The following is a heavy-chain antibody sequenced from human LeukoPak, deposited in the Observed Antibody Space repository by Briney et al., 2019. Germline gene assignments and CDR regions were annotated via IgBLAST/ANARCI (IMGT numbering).Heavy chain of an antibody. V-gene: IGHV3-30-3*01. D-gene: IGHD3-22*01. CDR2: ISYDGGNK. Sequence: GGSLRLSCAASGFTFSSYAMHWVRQAPGKGLEWVAVISYDGGNKYYADSVEGRFTISRDNSKNTLYLQMNSLRAEDTAVYYCARDKTMIVVVTYYYGMDVWGQGTTVTVSS. CDR3: ARDKTMIVVVTYYYGMDV. CDR1: GFTFSSYA. J-gene: IGHJ6*02.